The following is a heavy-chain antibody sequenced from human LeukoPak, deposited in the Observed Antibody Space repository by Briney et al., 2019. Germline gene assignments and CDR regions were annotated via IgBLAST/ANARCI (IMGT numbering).Heavy chain of an antibody. CDR2: ISSSSSYI. CDR1: GFTFSSYS. Sequence: GRSLRLSCAASGFTFSSYSMNWVRQAPGKGLEWVSSISSSSSYIYYADSVKGRFTISRDNAKNSLYLQMNSLRAEDTAVYYCARDHGSGGPSGMDVWGQGTTVTVSS. V-gene: IGHV3-21*01. J-gene: IGHJ6*02. D-gene: IGHD3-10*01. CDR3: ARDHGSGGPSGMDV.